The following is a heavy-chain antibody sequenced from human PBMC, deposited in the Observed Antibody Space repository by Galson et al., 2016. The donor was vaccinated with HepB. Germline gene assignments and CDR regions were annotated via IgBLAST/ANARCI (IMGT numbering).Heavy chain of an antibody. V-gene: IGHV3-21*01. CDR1: GFTLSGYK. Sequence: SLRLSCAASGFTLSGYKMNWVRQAPGKGLEWVSSISSSSSYIHYADSVKGRSTISRDNANNALYLQMSSLRAEDTALYYCARDLSWSGEPHFDYWGQGTPVTVSS. CDR3: ARDLSWSGEPHFDY. CDR2: ISSSSSYI. D-gene: IGHD7-27*01. J-gene: IGHJ4*02.